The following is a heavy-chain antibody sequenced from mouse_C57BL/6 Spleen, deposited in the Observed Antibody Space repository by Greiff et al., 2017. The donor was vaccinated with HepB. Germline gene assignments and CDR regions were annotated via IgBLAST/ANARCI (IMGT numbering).Heavy chain of an antibody. CDR1: GYTFTSYW. V-gene: IGHV1-72*01. Sequence: QVQLQQPGAELVKPGASVKLSCTASGYTFTSYWMHWVKQRPGRGLEWIGRIDPNSGGTKYNEKFKSKTTLTVDKPSSTAYMQLSSLTSEDSAVYYCGRCGYEDDGTWFAYWGQGTLVTVSA. CDR2: IDPNSGGT. D-gene: IGHD2-4*01. CDR3: GRCGYEDDGTWFAY. J-gene: IGHJ3*01.